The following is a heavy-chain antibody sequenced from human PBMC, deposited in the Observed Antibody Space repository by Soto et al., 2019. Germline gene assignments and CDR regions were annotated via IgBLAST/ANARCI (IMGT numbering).Heavy chain of an antibody. D-gene: IGHD2-15*01. J-gene: IGHJ5*02. CDR2: INQDGNEK. V-gene: IGHV3-7*01. CDR3: VKVVGYLGP. CDR1: GFIFSNNW. Sequence: EVQLVESGGGLVQPGGSLRLSCAASGFIFSNNWMSWVRQAPGKGLEWVANINQDGNEKYYADSGKGRFTISRDNARNSLSLQMTSLRADDTAVYYCVKVVGYLGPWGQGTLVTVSS.